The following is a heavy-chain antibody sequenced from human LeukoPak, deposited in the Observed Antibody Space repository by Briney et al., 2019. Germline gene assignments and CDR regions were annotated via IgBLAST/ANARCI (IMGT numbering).Heavy chain of an antibody. CDR3: AAADYDSSGPNFDY. CDR2: IVVGSGNT. J-gene: IGHJ4*02. D-gene: IGHD3-22*01. Sequence: GTSMKVSCKASGFTFTSSAVQWVRQARGQRLEWIGWIVVGSGNTNYAQKSQERVTITRDMSTSTAYMELSSLRSEDTAVYYCAAADYDSSGPNFDYWGQGTLVTVSS. CDR1: GFTFTSSA. V-gene: IGHV1-58*01.